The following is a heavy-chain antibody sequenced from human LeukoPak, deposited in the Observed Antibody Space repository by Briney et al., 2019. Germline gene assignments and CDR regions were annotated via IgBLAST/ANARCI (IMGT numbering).Heavy chain of an antibody. CDR2: ISGSGGST. CDR3: AKATAKYYFDY. J-gene: IGHJ4*02. D-gene: IGHD6-25*01. CDR1: GFTFSSYG. Sequence: GGSLRLSCAASGFTFSSYGMTWVRQAPGKGLEWVSAISGSGGSTYYADSVKGRFTISRDNSKNTLYLQMNSLRAEDTAVYYCAKATAKYYFDYWGQGTPVTVSS. V-gene: IGHV3-23*01.